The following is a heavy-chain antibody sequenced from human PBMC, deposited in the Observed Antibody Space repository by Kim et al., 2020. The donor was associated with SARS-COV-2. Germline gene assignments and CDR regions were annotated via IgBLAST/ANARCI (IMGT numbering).Heavy chain of an antibody. Sequence: DSVKGRFTISRDNSKNTLYLQMSSLRAEDTAVYYCVKVGRQWLVAGWFDPWGQGTLVTVSS. J-gene: IGHJ5*02. CDR3: VKVGRQWLVAGWFDP. V-gene: IGHV3-64D*09. D-gene: IGHD6-19*01.